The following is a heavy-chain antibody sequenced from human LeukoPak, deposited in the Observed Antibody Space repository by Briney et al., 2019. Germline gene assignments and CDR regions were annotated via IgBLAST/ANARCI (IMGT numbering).Heavy chain of an antibody. V-gene: IGHV4-39*01. CDR2: IFSSGTT. D-gene: IGHD3-10*01. CDR1: GGSMSSSSYY. J-gene: IGHJ5*02. Sequence: SETLSLTCTVSGGSMSSSSYYWAWIRQTPGKGLEWIGSIFSSGTTYYNPSLKSRVTISVDTSKNQFSLKLNSVTAADTAVFYRASHGGSGSYPPVRDDPWGQGTLVTVSS. CDR3: ASHGGSGSYPPVRDDP.